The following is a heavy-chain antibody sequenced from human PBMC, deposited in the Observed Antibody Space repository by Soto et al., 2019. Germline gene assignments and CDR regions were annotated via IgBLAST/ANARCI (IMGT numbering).Heavy chain of an antibody. CDR3: ARIQKHIVVVPAADYFDN. D-gene: IGHD2-2*01. Sequence: QVTLKESGPVLVKPTETLTLTCTVSGFSLSNARMGVSWIRQPSGKALEWLAHIFSNDEKSYSTSLKSRLTISKDTSKSQVVLNMANMDPVDTATYYCARIQKHIVVVPAADYFDNWGQGTLVTVSS. V-gene: IGHV2-26*01. CDR1: GFSLSNARMG. J-gene: IGHJ4*02. CDR2: IFSNDEK.